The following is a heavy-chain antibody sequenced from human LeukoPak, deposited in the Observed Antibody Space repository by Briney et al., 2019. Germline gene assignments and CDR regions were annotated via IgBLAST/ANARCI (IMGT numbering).Heavy chain of an antibody. J-gene: IGHJ4*02. V-gene: IGHV3-23*01. CDR3: GKGRVSE. D-gene: IGHD3-10*01. Sequence: GGSLRHSCAASGFPFNTQDMRWLRQPPGKGLEWVSSIHAYGVGTFYAEPVRGRFTISRDNSKNTLDLQMNSLRVEDTAVYYCGKGRVSEWGQGTLVTVSS. CDR1: GFPFNTQD. CDR2: IHAYGVGT.